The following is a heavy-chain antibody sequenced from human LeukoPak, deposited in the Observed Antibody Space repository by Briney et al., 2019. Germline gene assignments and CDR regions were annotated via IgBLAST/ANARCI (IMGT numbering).Heavy chain of an antibody. D-gene: IGHD7-27*01. J-gene: IGHJ4*02. CDR2: ISHSGST. CDR1: DGSFSGYY. CDR3: AGGSTGSAYDY. V-gene: IGHV4-34*01. Sequence: PSETLSLTCALYDGSFSGYYWSWIRQPPGKGLEWIGGISHSGSTNYNPSLESRVTISLDTSKTHSSLRLTSVTAADTAVYYCAGGSTGSAYDYWGQGALVTVSP.